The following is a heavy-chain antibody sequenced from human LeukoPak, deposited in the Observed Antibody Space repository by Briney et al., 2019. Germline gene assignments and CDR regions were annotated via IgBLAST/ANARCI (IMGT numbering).Heavy chain of an antibody. V-gene: IGHV4-59*01. CDR3: ARGSRDGYNHFDY. J-gene: IGHJ4*02. Sequence: PSETLSLTCTISGGSITSYHWSWIRQPPGKGLEWIGYIYYSGSTNYNPSLKSRVTISVDTSKNQFSLNLRSVTAADTAMYYCARGSRDGYNHFDYWGQGTLVTVSS. CDR2: IYYSGST. CDR1: GGSITSYH. D-gene: IGHD5-24*01.